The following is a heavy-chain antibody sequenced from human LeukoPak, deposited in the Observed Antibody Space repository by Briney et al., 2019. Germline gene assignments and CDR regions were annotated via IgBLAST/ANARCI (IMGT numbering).Heavy chain of an antibody. CDR2: ISSSGSTI. V-gene: IGHV3-48*03. J-gene: IGHJ3*02. D-gene: IGHD4-23*01. CDR1: GFTFSSYE. Sequence: PGGSLRLSCAASGFTFSSYEMNWVRQAPGKGLEWVSYISSSGSTIYYADSVKGRFTISRDNARNSLYLQMNSLRAEDTAVYYCARDKYGGNSNAFDIWGQGTLVTVSS. CDR3: ARDKYGGNSNAFDI.